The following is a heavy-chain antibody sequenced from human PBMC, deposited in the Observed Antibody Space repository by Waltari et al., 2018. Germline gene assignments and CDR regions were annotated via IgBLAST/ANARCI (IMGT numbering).Heavy chain of an antibody. Sequence: QVQLQESGPGLVKPSETLSLTCTVSGGSISSHYWSWIRQPPGKGLEWIGYIYYRGSTTYNPSLKSRVTISVDTSKNQFSLKLSSVTAAATAVYYCAREGLGILGIWGHGTMVTVSS. CDR3: AREGLGILGI. CDR2: IYYRGST. CDR1: GGSISSHY. D-gene: IGHD3-3*01. J-gene: IGHJ3*02. V-gene: IGHV4-59*11.